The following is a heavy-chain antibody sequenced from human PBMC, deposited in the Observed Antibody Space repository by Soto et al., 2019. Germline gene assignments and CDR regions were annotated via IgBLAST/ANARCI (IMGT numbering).Heavy chain of an antibody. CDR3: ASGIAAARDY. CDR1: GFTFSSYW. J-gene: IGHJ4*02. Sequence: EVQLVESGGGLVQPGGSLRLSCAASGFTFSSYWMHWVRQAPGKGLVWVARINSDGSRTSYADSVKGRFPISRDNAKNTLYLQMTSLRAEDTAVYYCASGIAAARDYWGQGTLVTVSS. V-gene: IGHV3-74*01. D-gene: IGHD6-13*01. CDR2: INSDGSRT.